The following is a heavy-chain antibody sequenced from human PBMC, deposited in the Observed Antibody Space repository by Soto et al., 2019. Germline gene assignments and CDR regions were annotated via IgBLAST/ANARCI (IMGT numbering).Heavy chain of an antibody. J-gene: IGHJ4*02. CDR2: FYYSGST. D-gene: IGHD6-19*01. CDR1: GGSISSGGYD. V-gene: IGHV4-31*03. Sequence: QVQLQESRPGLVKPSQTLSLTCTVSGGSISSGGYDWSWIRQHPGKGLEWIGYFYYSGSTYYNPSLKNRATVSVDTSKNQFSLKLSSVTAADTAVYYCPRDLSKSSGWSFFDYWGQGTLVTVSS. CDR3: PRDLSKSSGWSFFDY.